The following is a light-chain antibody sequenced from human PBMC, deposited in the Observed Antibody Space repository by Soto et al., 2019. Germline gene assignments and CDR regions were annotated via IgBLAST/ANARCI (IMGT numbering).Light chain of an antibody. CDR2: DAS. Sequence: DFQLTQSPSFLSASVGDRVTITCRASAGIHRYLAWYQQKPGKAPKLLIYDASTLQSGVPSRFSGSGSGTEFTLTISSLRSEDLASYHCLDVTKYPLTFGGGTKVEIK. J-gene: IGKJ4*01. V-gene: IGKV1-9*01. CDR3: LDVTKYPLT. CDR1: AGIHRY.